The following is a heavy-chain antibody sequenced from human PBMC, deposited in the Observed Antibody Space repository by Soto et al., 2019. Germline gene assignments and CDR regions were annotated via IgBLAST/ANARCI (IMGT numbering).Heavy chain of an antibody. V-gene: IGHV3-30*04. CDR1: GFAFNAHA. CDR3: AKSIVPKFPSLFDV. D-gene: IGHD3-16*02. CDR2: ISYDGYTQ. Sequence: PGGSLRLSCTASGFAFNAHAMHWVRQAPGKGLEWVALISYDGYTQHYADSVKGRFTISRDNSENTLYLQMTTPRTDDTAVYFCAKSIVPKFPSLFDVWGPGTLVTVSS. J-gene: IGHJ4*02.